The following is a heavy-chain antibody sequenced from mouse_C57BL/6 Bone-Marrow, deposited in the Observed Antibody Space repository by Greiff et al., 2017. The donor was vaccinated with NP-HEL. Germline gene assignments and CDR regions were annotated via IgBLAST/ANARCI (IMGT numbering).Heavy chain of an antibody. CDR3: AYYSNYEGYFDV. J-gene: IGHJ1*03. CDR1: GYTFTSYW. V-gene: IGHV1-50*01. Sequence: VQLQQPGAELVKPGASVKLSCKASGYTFTSYWMQWVKQRPGQGLEWIGEIDPSDSYTNYNQKFKGKATLTVDTSSSTAYMQLSSLTSEDSAVYYCAYYSNYEGYFDVWGTGTTVTVSS. CDR2: IDPSDSYT. D-gene: IGHD2-5*01.